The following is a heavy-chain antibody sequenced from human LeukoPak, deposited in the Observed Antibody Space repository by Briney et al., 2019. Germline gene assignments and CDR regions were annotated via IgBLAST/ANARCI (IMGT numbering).Heavy chain of an antibody. J-gene: IGHJ4*02. V-gene: IGHV1-46*01. D-gene: IGHD3-10*01. CDR1: GYTFTSYY. CDR3: ARDFGYYGSGSYLDY. Sequence: ASVKVSCKASGYTFTSYYMHWVRQAPGQGLEWMGIINPSGGSTSYAQKFQGRVTMTRDTSTSTVYMELSSLRSEDTAVYYCARDFGYYGSGSYLDYWGQGTLVTVSS. CDR2: INPSGGST.